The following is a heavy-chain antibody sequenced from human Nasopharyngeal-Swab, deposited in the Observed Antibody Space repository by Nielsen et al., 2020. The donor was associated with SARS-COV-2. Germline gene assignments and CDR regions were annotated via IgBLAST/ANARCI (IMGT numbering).Heavy chain of an antibody. V-gene: IGHV1-69*01. CDR2: IIPIFGTA. D-gene: IGHD2-2*01. J-gene: IGHJ4*02. CDR3: ARETHDCSSTSCPPGY. Sequence: KISCKASGGTFSSYAISWVRQAPGQGLEWMGGIIPIFGTANYAQKFQGRVTITADESTSTAYMELSSLRSEDTAVYYCARETHDCSSTSCPPGYWGQGTLVTVSS. CDR1: GGTFSSYA.